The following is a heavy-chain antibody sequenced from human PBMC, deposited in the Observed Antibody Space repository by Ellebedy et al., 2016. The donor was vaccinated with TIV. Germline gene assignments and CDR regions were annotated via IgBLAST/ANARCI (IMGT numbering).Heavy chain of an antibody. CDR3: ARGMIDYYYGMDV. D-gene: IGHD3-22*01. CDR2: IIAMNGIA. J-gene: IGHJ6*02. CDR1: GGTFSSYT. Sequence: AASVKVSCKASGGTFSSYTISWVRQAPGQGLEWMGRIIAMNGIANNAQKFQGRVTISADKSTSTAYMELSSLRSEDTAIYYCARGMIDYYYGMDVWGQGTAVTVSS. V-gene: IGHV1-69*02.